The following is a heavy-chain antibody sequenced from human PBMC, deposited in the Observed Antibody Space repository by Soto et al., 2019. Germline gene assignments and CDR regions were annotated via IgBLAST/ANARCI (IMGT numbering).Heavy chain of an antibody. D-gene: IGHD3-10*02. J-gene: IGHJ4*02. CDR2: ISWNGDAT. V-gene: IGHV3-9*01. Sequence: EVQLVESGGALVQPGGSLRLSCTASGFTFDDYAIHWVRQAPGKGLEWISGISWNGDATGYADSVKGRFTICGDNAKHSLYLQMNSLRTEETAMLVCANLPLSCSGFDFCGQGTLVTVAS. CDR1: GFTFDDYA. CDR3: ANLPLSCSGFDF.